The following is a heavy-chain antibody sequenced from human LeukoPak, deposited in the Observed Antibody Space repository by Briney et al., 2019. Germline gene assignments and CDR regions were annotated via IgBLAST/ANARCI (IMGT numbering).Heavy chain of an antibody. J-gene: IGHJ4*02. Sequence: PSETLSLTCTVSGGSISSYYWSWIRQPPGKGLEWIGYIYYSGSTNYNPSLKSRVTISVDTSKNQFSHKLSSVTAADTAVYYWASREYSSLSGFDYWGQGNLVTVSS. D-gene: IGHD6-6*01. CDR2: IYYSGST. V-gene: IGHV4-59*01. CDR1: GGSISSYY. CDR3: ASREYSSLSGFDY.